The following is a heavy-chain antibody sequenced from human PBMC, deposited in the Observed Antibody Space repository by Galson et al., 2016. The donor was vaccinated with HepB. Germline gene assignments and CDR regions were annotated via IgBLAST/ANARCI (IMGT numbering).Heavy chain of an antibody. Sequence: SLRLSCAASGFTYSDYYMSWIRQAPGKGLEWVSYISSNYNYTNYADSVKGRFTISRDNAKNSLYLQMNSLRAEDTAVYHCARRNWNDAFDIWGQGTMVSVSS. V-gene: IGHV3-11*06. J-gene: IGHJ3*02. CDR1: GFTYSDYY. D-gene: IGHD1-1*01. CDR3: ARRNWNDAFDI. CDR2: ISSNYNYT.